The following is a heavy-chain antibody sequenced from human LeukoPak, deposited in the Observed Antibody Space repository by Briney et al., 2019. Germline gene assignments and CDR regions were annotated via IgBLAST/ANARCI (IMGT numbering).Heavy chain of an antibody. CDR2: ISAYNGNT. D-gene: IGHD6-13*01. V-gene: IGHV1-18*01. CDR3: ARYHSSSWYMVPPPSLVDY. CDR1: GYTFTSYG. J-gene: IGHJ4*02. Sequence: ASVKVSCKASGYTFTSYGISWVRQAPGQGLEWMGWISAYNGNTNYAQKLQGRVTMTTDTSTSTACMELRSLRSDDTAVYYCARYHSSSWYMVPPPSLVDYWGQGTLVTVSS.